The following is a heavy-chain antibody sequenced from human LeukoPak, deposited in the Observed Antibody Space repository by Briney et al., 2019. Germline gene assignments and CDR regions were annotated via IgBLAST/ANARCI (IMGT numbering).Heavy chain of an antibody. Sequence: GGSLRLSCAASGFTFSSYAMSWVRQAPGKGLAWVSAITGSGGSTYYADSVKGRFTISRDNSKNTLYLQMNSLRAEDTAVYYCAKESLYYYDSSGYYSYYFDYWGQGTLVTVSS. CDR1: GFTFSSYA. CDR3: AKESLYYYDSSGYYSYYFDY. D-gene: IGHD3-22*01. V-gene: IGHV3-23*01. CDR2: ITGSGGST. J-gene: IGHJ4*02.